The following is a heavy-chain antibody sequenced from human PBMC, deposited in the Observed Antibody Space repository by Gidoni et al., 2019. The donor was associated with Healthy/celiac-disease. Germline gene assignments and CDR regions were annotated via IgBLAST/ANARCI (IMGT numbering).Heavy chain of an antibody. CDR2: INHSGST. J-gene: IGHJ6*03. D-gene: IGHD3-22*01. CDR3: ARGHSGVIYYYMDV. V-gene: IGHV4-34*01. CDR1: GGSFSGYY. Sequence: QVQLQQWGAGLLKPSETLSLTCAVYGGSFSGYYWSWIRQPPGKGLEWIGEINHSGSTNYNPSLKSRVTISVDTSKNQFSLKLSSVTAADTAVYYCARGHSGVIYYYMDVWGKGTTVTVSS.